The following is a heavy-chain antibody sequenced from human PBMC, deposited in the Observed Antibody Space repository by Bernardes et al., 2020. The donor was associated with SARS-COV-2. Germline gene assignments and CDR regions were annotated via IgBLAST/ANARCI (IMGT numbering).Heavy chain of an antibody. CDR1: GFTFDDYG. CDR3: ARDNLRGSNSDWYFDL. CDR2: INWNGGST. D-gene: IGHD4-4*01. J-gene: IGHJ2*01. Sequence: GGSLRLSCAASGFTFDDYGMSWVRQAPGKGLEWVSGINWNGGSTGYADSVKGRFTISRDNAKNSLYLQMNSLRAEDTALYHCARDNLRGSNSDWYFDLWGRGTLVTVSS. V-gene: IGHV3-20*01.